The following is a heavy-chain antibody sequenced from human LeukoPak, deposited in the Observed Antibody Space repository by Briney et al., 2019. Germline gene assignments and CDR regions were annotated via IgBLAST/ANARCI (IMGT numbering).Heavy chain of an antibody. Sequence: PGGSLRLSCAASGFTVSSNYMSWVRQAPGKGLEWVSVIYSGGSTYYADSVKGRFTISRDNSKNTLYLQMNSLRAEDTAVYYCARVRYCSGGSCYFKAPTSHYFDYWGQGTLVTVSS. CDR2: IYSGGST. J-gene: IGHJ4*02. V-gene: IGHV3-66*01. CDR3: ARVRYCSGGSCYFKAPTSHYFDY. CDR1: GFTVSSNY. D-gene: IGHD2-15*01.